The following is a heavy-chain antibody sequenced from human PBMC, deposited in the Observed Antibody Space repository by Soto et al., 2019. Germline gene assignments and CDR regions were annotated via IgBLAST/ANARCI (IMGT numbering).Heavy chain of an antibody. CDR2: ISGSGGST. V-gene: IGHV3-23*01. Sequence: AGGSLRLSCAASGFTFSSYAMSWVRQAPGKGLEWVSAISGSGGSTYYADSVKGRFTISRDNSKNTLYLQMNSLRAEDTAVYYCAKDGGGYYDKYGMDVWGQGTTVTVSS. J-gene: IGHJ6*02. CDR3: AKDGGGYYDKYGMDV. CDR1: GFTFSSYA.